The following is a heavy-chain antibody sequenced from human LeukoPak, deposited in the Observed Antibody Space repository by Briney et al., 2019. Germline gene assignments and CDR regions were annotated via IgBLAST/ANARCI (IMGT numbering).Heavy chain of an antibody. V-gene: IGHV1-2*02. J-gene: IGHJ3*02. D-gene: IGHD1-26*01. Sequence: ASVKVSCKVSGYTFTGYYMHWVRQAPGQGLEWMGWINPNSGGTNYAQKFQGRVTMTRDTSISTAYMELSRLRSDDTAVYYCARVVAGSYYEVAAFDIWGQGTMVTVSS. CDR2: INPNSGGT. CDR1: GYTFTGYY. CDR3: ARVVAGSYYEVAAFDI.